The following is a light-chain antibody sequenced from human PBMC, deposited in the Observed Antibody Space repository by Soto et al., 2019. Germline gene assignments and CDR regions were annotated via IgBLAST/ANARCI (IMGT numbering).Light chain of an antibody. J-gene: IGKJ5*01. V-gene: IGKV1-39*01. CDR3: QQSYSTPSIT. CDR2: AAS. Sequence: DIQMTQTPCSLSASVGDRVTITCRASQSISSYLNWYQQKPGKAPQLLLYAASSLQSGVPSRFSGSGSGTDFTLTISSLQPEDFATFYCQQSYSTPSITFGQGTRLEIK. CDR1: QSISSY.